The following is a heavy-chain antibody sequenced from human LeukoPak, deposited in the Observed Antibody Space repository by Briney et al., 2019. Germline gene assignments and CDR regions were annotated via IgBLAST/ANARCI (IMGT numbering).Heavy chain of an antibody. V-gene: IGHV3-53*01. CDR2: IYGSDTT. CDR3: ARGRGSTSTYDS. Sequence: PGGSLRLSCAASGFIVSSNFMTWVRQAPGKGLEWVAVIYGSDTTNYADSVKGRFTISRDNSKNTLYLQMNSLRVEDTALYYCARGRGSTSTYDSWGQGALVTASS. D-gene: IGHD2-2*01. CDR1: GFIVSSNF. J-gene: IGHJ5*01.